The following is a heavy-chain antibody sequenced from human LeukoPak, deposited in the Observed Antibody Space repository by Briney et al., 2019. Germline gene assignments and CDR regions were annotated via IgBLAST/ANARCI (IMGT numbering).Heavy chain of an antibody. J-gene: IGHJ3*02. CDR1: GLTFSRYA. CDR3: AKDRFGAAAGYDAFDI. D-gene: IGHD6-13*01. Sequence: GGSLRLSCAASGLTFSRYAMSWVRQAPGKGLEWVSGISGSDGSTYYADSVKGRFTISRDNSKNTVYVQMNSLRAEDTAVYYCAKDRFGAAAGYDAFDIWGQGTMVTVSS. CDR2: ISGSDGST. V-gene: IGHV3-23*01.